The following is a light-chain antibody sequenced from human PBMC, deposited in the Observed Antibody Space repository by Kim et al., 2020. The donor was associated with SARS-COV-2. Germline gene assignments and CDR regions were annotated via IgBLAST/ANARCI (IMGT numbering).Light chain of an antibody. CDR1: SGTIASNF. V-gene: IGLV6-57*01. CDR3: QSYDSSTGV. CDR2: EDD. J-gene: IGLJ3*02. Sequence: NFMLTQPHSVSESPGKTVTISCTPDSGTIASNFVQWFQQRPGSSPTTVIFEDDRRPSGVPDRFSGSVDVSSNSASLTISGLKTEDEADYYCQSYDSSTGVFGGGNQLTVL.